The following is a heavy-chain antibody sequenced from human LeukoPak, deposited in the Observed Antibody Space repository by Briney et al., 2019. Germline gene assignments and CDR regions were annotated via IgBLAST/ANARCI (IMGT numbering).Heavy chain of an antibody. CDR3: AKDLIPRIAAAGGAPDAFDI. J-gene: IGHJ3*02. V-gene: IGHV3-23*01. CDR1: GFTFNSYA. Sequence: PGGSLRLSCAASGFTFNSYAMSWVRQAPGKVLEWVSAISGSSGSTYYADSVKGRFTISRDNSKNTLYLQMSSLRAEDTAVYYCAKDLIPRIAAAGGAPDAFDIWGQGTMVTVSS. D-gene: IGHD6-13*01. CDR2: ISGSSGST.